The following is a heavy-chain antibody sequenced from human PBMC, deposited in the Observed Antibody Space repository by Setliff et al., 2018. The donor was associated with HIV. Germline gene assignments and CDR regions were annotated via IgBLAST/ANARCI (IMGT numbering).Heavy chain of an antibody. D-gene: IGHD5-18*01. CDR1: GYTFTSYV. CDR2: INAGTGNT. Sequence: GASVKVSCKASGYTFTSYVIHWVRQAPGQRLEWMGWINAGTGNTKYSQKFQDRVTISRDIHANTAYMELSSLRSEDTAIYYCARSLREYSYGSPDYWGPGTLVTVSS. CDR3: ARSLREYSYGSPDY. J-gene: IGHJ4*02. V-gene: IGHV1-3*01.